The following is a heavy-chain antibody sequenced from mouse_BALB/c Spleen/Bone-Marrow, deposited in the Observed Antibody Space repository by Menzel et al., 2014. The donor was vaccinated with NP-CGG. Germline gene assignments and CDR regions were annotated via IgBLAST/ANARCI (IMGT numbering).Heavy chain of an antibody. Sequence: EVMLVESGGGLVQPGGSRKLSCAASGFTFSSFAMHWVRQAPEKGLEWVAYISSGSSTIYYADTVMGRFTISRDNPKNTLFRQMTSLRSEDTAMYYCARSGSSSGYFDYWGQGTTLTVSS. V-gene: IGHV5-17*02. J-gene: IGHJ2*01. D-gene: IGHD1-1*01. CDR2: ISSGSSTI. CDR3: ARSGSSSGYFDY. CDR1: GFTFSSFA.